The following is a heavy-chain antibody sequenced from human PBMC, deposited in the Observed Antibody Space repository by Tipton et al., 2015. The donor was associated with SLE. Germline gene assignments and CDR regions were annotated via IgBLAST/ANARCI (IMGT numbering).Heavy chain of an antibody. CDR3: TRGGVATGGYYFDY. Sequence: SLRLSCTASGFIFGDYAMSWFRQAPGKGLEWVGFIRRKASGGTTEYAASVKGRFTISRDDSKSIAYLQMNSLKTEDTALYYCTRGGVATGGYYFDYWGQGALVTVSS. V-gene: IGHV3-49*03. CDR1: GFIFGDYA. CDR2: IRRKASGGTT. J-gene: IGHJ4*02. D-gene: IGHD5-12*01.